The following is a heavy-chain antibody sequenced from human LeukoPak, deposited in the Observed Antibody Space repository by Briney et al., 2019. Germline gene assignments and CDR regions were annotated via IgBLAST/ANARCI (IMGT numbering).Heavy chain of an antibody. D-gene: IGHD2-21*02. J-gene: IGHJ3*02. Sequence: PGGSLRLSCAASGFPFRGSAMHWVRQSSGKVLEWVGRIRSKANSYATAYAASVKGRFTISRDDSKNKAYLQMNSLKTEDTAVYYCMLFKVVTARDAFDIWGQGTMVTVSS. V-gene: IGHV3-73*01. CDR3: MLFKVVTARDAFDI. CDR2: IRSKANSYAT. CDR1: GFPFRGSA.